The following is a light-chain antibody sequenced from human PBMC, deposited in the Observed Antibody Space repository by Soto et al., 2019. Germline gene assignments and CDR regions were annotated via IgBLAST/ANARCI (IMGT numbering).Light chain of an antibody. CDR2: GAS. J-gene: IGKJ5*01. CDR3: QQYNNWPRT. CDR1: QDVDTY. Sequence: EIVLTQSPVTLSLSPGERATLSCRASQDVDTYLAWYQQKPGQAPRLLIYGASTRATGIPARFSGSGSGTEFTLTISSLQSEDFAVYYCQQYNNWPRTFGQGTRLEIK. V-gene: IGKV3-15*01.